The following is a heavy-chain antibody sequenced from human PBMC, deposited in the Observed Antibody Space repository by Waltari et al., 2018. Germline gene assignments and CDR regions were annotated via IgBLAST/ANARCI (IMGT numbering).Heavy chain of an antibody. CDR1: GFNFRNGW. V-gene: IGHV3-15*01. CDR3: TTDGGIEEAGIFDYWG. D-gene: IGHD6-13*01. CDR2: IKSTSKGGTT. Sequence: EVQLVESGGDLVKPGGSLRLSCAAAGFNFRNGWRSWVGQAPGKGLEWVSRIKSTSKGGTTDYAAPVKGRFTISRHDSTSTVYLQLNSLAREDTGVYYCTTDGGIEEAGIFDYWGGGHGTLVTVSS. J-gene: IGHJ4*01.